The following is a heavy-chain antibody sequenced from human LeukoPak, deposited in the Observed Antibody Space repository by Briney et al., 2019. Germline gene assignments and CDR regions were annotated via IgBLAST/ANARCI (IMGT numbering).Heavy chain of an antibody. V-gene: IGHV3-15*07. CDR3: TTTPKYCSGGSCWPLDY. Sequence: GGSLRLSCVDSGFTFTNAWMNWVRQAPGKGLEWVGRIKSKTDGGTTDYAAPVKGRFTISRDDSKNTLYLQMNSLKTEDTAVYYCTTTPKYCSGGSCWPLDYWGQGTLVTVSS. D-gene: IGHD2-15*01. J-gene: IGHJ4*02. CDR1: GFTFTNAW. CDR2: IKSKTDGGTT.